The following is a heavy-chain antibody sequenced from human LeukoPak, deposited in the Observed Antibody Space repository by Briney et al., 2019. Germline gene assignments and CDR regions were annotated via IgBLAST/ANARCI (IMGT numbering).Heavy chain of an antibody. Sequence: KPSETLSLTCAVYGGSFSGYYWSWIRQPPGKGLEWIGEINHSGSTNYNPSLKSRVTISVDTSKNQFSLKLSSVTAADTAVYYCARGGSGYSYGSLPLYYYYYMDVWGKGTTVTVSS. CDR3: ARGGSGYSYGSLPLYYYYYMDV. V-gene: IGHV4-34*01. J-gene: IGHJ6*03. CDR1: GGSFSGYY. CDR2: INHSGST. D-gene: IGHD5-18*01.